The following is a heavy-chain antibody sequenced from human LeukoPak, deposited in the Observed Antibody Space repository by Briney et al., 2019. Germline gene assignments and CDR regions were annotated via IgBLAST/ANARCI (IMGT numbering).Heavy chain of an antibody. CDR3: ATNPYVTFYSMDV. CDR2: INSISGGT. J-gene: IGHJ6*02. V-gene: IGHV1-2*02. Sequence: ASVTVSCKASGYTFTGYYIHWVRQAPGQGLEWMGWINSISGGTQYAQKFRGRVTMTSDTSISTAYMELSRLTSDDTAVYYCATNPYVTFYSMDVWGQGTTVTVYS. CDR1: GYTFTGYY. D-gene: IGHD3-10*02.